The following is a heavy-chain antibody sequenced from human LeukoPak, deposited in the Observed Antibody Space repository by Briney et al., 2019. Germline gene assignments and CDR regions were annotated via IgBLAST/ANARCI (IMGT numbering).Heavy chain of an antibody. D-gene: IGHD2-2*01. V-gene: IGHV4-34*01. CDR3: ARIDIVVVPAAIGGAYNWFDP. CDR1: GGSFSGYY. CDR2: INHSGST. Sequence: PSETLSLTCAVYGGSFSGYYWSWIRQPPGKGLEWIGEINHSGSTNYNPSLKSRVTISVDTSKNQFSLKLSSVTAADTAVYYCARIDIVVVPAAIGGAYNWFDPWGQGTLVTVSS. J-gene: IGHJ5*02.